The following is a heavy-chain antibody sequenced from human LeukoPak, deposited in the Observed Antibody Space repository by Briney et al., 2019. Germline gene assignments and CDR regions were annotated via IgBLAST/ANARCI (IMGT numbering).Heavy chain of an antibody. V-gene: IGHV4-59*08. J-gene: IGHJ4*02. D-gene: IGHD3-22*01. Sequence: TWIRQPPGKGLEWIGYISYTGSTKFSPSLKSRLAMSVDTSSNQFSLHLSSVTAADTAVYYCARTWHYDSSDYFPFDNWGQGTLVTVSS. CDR2: ISYTGST. CDR3: ARTWHYDSSDYFPFDN.